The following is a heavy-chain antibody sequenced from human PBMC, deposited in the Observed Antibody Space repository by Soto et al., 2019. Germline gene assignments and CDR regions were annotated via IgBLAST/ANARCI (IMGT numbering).Heavy chain of an antibody. Sequence: ASVKVSCKASGYTFTDNYVHGVRQAPGQGREWMGWINPNSGGTKYVQKFQGWVTMTRDTSISTAYMEVSRLRSDDTDVYYCARVATRGNYYDAFDIWGQRTMVPVS. CDR1: GYTFTDNY. J-gene: IGHJ3*02. V-gene: IGHV1-2*04. D-gene: IGHD1-26*01. CDR2: INPNSGGT. CDR3: ARVATRGNYYDAFDI.